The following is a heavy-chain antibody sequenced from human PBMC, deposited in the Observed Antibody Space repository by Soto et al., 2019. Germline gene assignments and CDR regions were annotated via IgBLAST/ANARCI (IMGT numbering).Heavy chain of an antibody. D-gene: IGHD2-21*02. V-gene: IGHV4-30-4*01. Sequence: PSETLSLTCTVSGASIRSTDYYWIWIRQAPGKGLEWIGYVYYTGSTYYNPSLMSRLTISVDTSKNQFSLKLTSVTAAETAVYYCVRTAREGAVAPHWFDRWGQGTQVTSPQ. CDR2: VYYTGST. J-gene: IGHJ5*02. CDR1: GASIRSTDYY. CDR3: VRTAREGAVAPHWFDR.